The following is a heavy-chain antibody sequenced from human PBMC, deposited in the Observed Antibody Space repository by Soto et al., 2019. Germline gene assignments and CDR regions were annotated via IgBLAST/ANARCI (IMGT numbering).Heavy chain of an antibody. D-gene: IGHD3-22*01. J-gene: IGHJ6*02. Sequence: ASVKVSCKTSGYTFTRNGISWVRQAPGQGLEWMGWISPNRGNIKYAQKLQGRVIMTTDTSTSTAYMELRSLRSDDTAVYYCVKDRDSNTWPSRDVWGPGTTVTVSS. V-gene: IGHV1-18*01. CDR1: GYTFTRNG. CDR2: ISPNRGNI. CDR3: VKDRDSNTWPSRDV.